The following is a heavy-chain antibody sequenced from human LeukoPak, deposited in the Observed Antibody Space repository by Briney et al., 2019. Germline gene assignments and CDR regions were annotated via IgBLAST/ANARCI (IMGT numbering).Heavy chain of an antibody. CDR2: ISGSGGTI. CDR3: ARADYGDYGGVDY. J-gene: IGHJ4*02. V-gene: IGHV3-23*01. CDR1: GFTFSSYG. D-gene: IGHD4-17*01. Sequence: GGTLRLSCAASGFTFSSYGMSWVRQAPGKGLEWVSGISGSGGTIYYADSVKGRFTISRDNAKNSLYLQMNSLRAEDTAVYYCARADYGDYGGVDYWGQGTLVTVSS.